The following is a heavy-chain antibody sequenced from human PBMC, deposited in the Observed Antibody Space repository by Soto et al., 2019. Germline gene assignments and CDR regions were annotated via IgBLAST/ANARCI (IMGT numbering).Heavy chain of an antibody. CDR2: ISATGGGT. D-gene: IGHD3-16*01. CDR1: GFKFINYA. Sequence: WGSLRLSCAASGFKFINYAISFFRHSPLKGLEWVSLISATGGGTYYADSVKGRFTISRDNSHNTLYLQVHSLTAEDTAVYYCAKDRRAGGNSAFYFDFWGQGAQVTVSS. CDR3: AKDRRAGGNSAFYFDF. V-gene: IGHV3-23*01. J-gene: IGHJ4*02.